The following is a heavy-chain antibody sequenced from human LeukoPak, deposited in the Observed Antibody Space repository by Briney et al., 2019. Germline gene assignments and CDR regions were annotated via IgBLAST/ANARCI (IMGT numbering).Heavy chain of an antibody. Sequence: GASVKVSCKASGGTFGSYAISWVRQAPGQGLEWMGGIIPIFGTANYAQKFQGRVTITADEFTSTAYMELSSLRSEDTAVYYCARDGDLVVRGTYDYWGQGTLVTVSS. V-gene: IGHV1-69*13. CDR1: GGTFGSYA. CDR2: IIPIFGTA. CDR3: ARDGDLVVRGTYDY. J-gene: IGHJ4*02. D-gene: IGHD3-10*01.